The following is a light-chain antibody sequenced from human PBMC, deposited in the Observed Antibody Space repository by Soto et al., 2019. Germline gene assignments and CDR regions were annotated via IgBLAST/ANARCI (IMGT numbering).Light chain of an antibody. CDR1: QIVSSN. CDR3: QQYNNWPLT. J-gene: IGKJ4*01. CDR2: VVS. V-gene: IGKV3-15*01. Sequence: EIVMTQSPATLSVSPGERATLSCRAIQIVSSNLACFQQNLGQVPRLLIYVVSTRATVIPARFIGIGSGTEFTLTFSSLQSEDFAVYYCQQYNNWPLTFGGGTKVDIK.